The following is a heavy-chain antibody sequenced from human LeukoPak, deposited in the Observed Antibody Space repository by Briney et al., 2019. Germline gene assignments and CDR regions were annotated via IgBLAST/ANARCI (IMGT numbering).Heavy chain of an antibody. V-gene: IGHV4-39*01. Sequence: SETRSLTCTVSGASISGSGYYWGWIRQPPGKGLEWIGSIYSSGSTYYNASLQSRVTISIETSKNQISLRLNSVTAADTAMYYCAKSGGYGLIDYWGQGTLVTVSS. J-gene: IGHJ4*02. CDR3: AKSGGYGLIDY. D-gene: IGHD1-26*01. CDR1: GASISGSGYY. CDR2: IYSSGST.